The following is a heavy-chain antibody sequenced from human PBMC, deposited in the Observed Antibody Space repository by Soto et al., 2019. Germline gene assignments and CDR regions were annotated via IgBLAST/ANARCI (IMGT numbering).Heavy chain of an antibody. J-gene: IGHJ4*02. CDR3: AKRRGAGGHFDY. CDR1: GFTFSSYA. CDR2: VSIGGST. V-gene: IGHV3-23*01. Sequence: GGSLRLSCAASGFTFSSYAMGWVRQGPGKGLEWVAVVSIGGSTHYADSVRGRFTISRDNSKNTLSLQMNSLTAEDTAVYFCAKRRGAGGHFDYWGQGALVT. D-gene: IGHD2-15*01.